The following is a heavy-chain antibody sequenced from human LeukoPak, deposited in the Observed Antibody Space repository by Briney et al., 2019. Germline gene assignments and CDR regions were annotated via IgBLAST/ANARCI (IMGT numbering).Heavy chain of an antibody. J-gene: IGHJ6*02. CDR1: GGTFSSYA. D-gene: IGHD2-15*01. CDR3: ARADCSGGSCYSGGWDYYYYYGMGV. Sequence: ASVKVSCKASGGTFSSYAISWVRQAPGQGLEWMGRIIPILGIANYAQKFQGRVTITADKSTSTAYMELSSLRSEDTAVYYCARADCSGGSCYSGGWDYYYYYGMGVWGQGTTVTVSS. V-gene: IGHV1-69*04. CDR2: IIPILGIA.